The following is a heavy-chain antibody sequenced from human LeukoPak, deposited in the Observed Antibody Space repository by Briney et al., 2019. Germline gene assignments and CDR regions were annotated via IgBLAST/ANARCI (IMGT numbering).Heavy chain of an antibody. CDR1: GFTFSSYW. Sequence: GGSLRLSCAGSGFTFSSYWMSWVRQAPGKGLEWVANIKQDGSDKYYVDSVKGRFTISRDNAKNSLYLQMNSLRAEDTAVYYCARDLTPVTYYYDSSGHDAFDIWGQGTMVTVSS. CDR3: ARDLTPVTYYYDSSGHDAFDI. J-gene: IGHJ3*02. D-gene: IGHD3-22*01. CDR2: IKQDGSDK. V-gene: IGHV3-7*01.